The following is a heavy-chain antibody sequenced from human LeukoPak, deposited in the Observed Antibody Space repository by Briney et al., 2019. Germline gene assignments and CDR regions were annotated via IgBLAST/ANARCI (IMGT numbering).Heavy chain of an antibody. Sequence: SETLSLTCAVNGGSFSGYYWSWIRQPPGKGLEWIGEINHSGSTNYNPSLKSRVTISVDTSKNQFSLKLSSVTAADTAVYYCARTYGSSGLGYFDLWGRGTLVTVSS. V-gene: IGHV4-34*01. CDR1: GGSFSGYY. CDR3: ARTYGSSGLGYFDL. J-gene: IGHJ2*01. CDR2: INHSGST. D-gene: IGHD6-13*01.